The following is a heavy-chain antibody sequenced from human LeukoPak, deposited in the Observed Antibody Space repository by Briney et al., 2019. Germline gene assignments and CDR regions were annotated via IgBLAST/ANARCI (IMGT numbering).Heavy chain of an antibody. V-gene: IGHV4-31*03. Sequence: SETLSLTCTVSGGSISSGGYYWSWIRQHPGMGLEWIGYIYYSGSTYYNPSLKSRVTISVDTSKNQFSLKLSSVTAADTAVYYCARAIAVADTNDYWGQGTLVTVSS. J-gene: IGHJ4*02. CDR2: IYYSGST. CDR3: ARAIAVADTNDY. CDR1: GGSISSGGYY. D-gene: IGHD6-19*01.